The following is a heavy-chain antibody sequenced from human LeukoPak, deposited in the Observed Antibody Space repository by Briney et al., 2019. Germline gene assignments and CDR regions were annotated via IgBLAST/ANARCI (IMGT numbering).Heavy chain of an antibody. CDR1: GFTFSYYN. CDR2: ISSSSDTV. Sequence: GGSLRLSCAASGFTFSYYNMNWVRQAPGKGLEWVSYISSSSDTVFYPDSVKGRFTISRDNAKNSLYLQMYSLRAEDTAVYYCAKGGSYYAYDIWGQGTMVTVSS. D-gene: IGHD1-26*01. J-gene: IGHJ3*02. V-gene: IGHV3-48*01. CDR3: AKGGSYYAYDI.